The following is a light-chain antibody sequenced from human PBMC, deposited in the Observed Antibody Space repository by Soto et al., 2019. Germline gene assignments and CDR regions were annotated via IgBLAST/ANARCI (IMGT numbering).Light chain of an antibody. CDR1: SSNIGAGYD. J-gene: IGLJ1*01. V-gene: IGLV1-40*01. CDR3: QSFDSSLSAYV. Sequence: QSVLTQPPSVSGAPGQRVTISCTGSSSNIGAGYDVHWYQQLPGTAPKLLISRNNNRPSGVADRFSGSKFGTSASLAITGLQAEDEADYYCQSFDSSLSAYVIGTGTKVTVL. CDR2: RNN.